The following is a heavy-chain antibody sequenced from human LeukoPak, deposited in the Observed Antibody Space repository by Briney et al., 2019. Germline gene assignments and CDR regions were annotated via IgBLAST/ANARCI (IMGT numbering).Heavy chain of an antibody. D-gene: IGHD3-10*01. CDR2: IIPILGIA. CDR1: GYTFSSYD. CDR3: ARAGPTMVRSYAFDI. Sequence: SVKVSCKASGYTFSSYDINWVRQAAGQGLEWMGRIIPILGIANCAQKFQGRVTITADKSTSTAYMELSSLRSEDAAVYYCARAGPTMVRSYAFDIWGQGTTVTVSS. V-gene: IGHV1-69*04. J-gene: IGHJ3*02.